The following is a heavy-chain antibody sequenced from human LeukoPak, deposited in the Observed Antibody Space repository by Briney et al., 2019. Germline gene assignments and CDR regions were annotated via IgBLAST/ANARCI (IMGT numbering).Heavy chain of an antibody. J-gene: IGHJ3*02. D-gene: IGHD5-24*01. V-gene: IGHV4-59*01. CDR2: IYYGGCT. CDR3: ARGKDGEQYNTFDI. CDR1: GGFISSYY. Sequence: KPSETLSLTCTVSGGFISSYYWSWIRQPPGKGLEWIGYIYYGGCTSYNPSLKSRVTISVDTAKNQFSLKLNSVTAADTALYYCARGKDGEQYNTFDIWGQGTMVTVSS.